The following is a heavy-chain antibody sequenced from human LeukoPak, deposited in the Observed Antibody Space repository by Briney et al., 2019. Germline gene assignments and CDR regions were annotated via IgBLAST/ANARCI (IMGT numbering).Heavy chain of an antibody. Sequence: GGSLRLSCAASGFTFSSYAMSWVRQAPGKGLEWVSAISGSGGSTYYAVSVKGRFTISRDNSKNTLYLQMNSLRAEDTAVYYCAKDRSKREYYYDSSGYYPFDYWGQGTLVTVSS. CDR1: GFTFSSYA. CDR2: ISGSGGST. D-gene: IGHD3-22*01. V-gene: IGHV3-23*01. J-gene: IGHJ4*02. CDR3: AKDRSKREYYYDSSGYYPFDY.